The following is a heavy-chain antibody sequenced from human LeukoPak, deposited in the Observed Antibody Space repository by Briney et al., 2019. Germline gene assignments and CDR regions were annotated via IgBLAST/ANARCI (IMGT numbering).Heavy chain of an antibody. CDR3: ARGLDTAMVSRFRYFDY. CDR2: INHSGST. CDR1: GGSFSGYY. V-gene: IGHV4-34*01. D-gene: IGHD5-18*01. Sequence: SETLSLTCAVYGGSFSGYYWSWIRQPPGKGLEWVGEINHSGSTNYNPSLKSRVTISVDTSKNQFSLKLSSVTAADTAVYYCARGLDTAMVSRFRYFDYWGQGTLVTVSS. J-gene: IGHJ4*02.